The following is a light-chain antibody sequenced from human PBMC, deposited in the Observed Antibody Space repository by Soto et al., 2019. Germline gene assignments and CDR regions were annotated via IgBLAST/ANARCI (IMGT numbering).Light chain of an antibody. V-gene: IGLV2-14*01. CDR1: SSDSGRYNY. CDR3: TSYTTTSAVI. Sequence: QSALSQPASVSGSPGQSITISCTGTSSDSGRYNYVSWYQQHPGMAPQLLIYEVSDRPSGVSNRFSGSKSGNTASLTISGLQAEDEADYFCTSYTTTSAVIFGGGTKLTVL. J-gene: IGLJ2*01. CDR2: EVS.